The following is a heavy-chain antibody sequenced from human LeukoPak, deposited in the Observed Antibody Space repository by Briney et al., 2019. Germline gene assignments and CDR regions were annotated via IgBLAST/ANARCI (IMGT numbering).Heavy chain of an antibody. CDR2: LYSRGSP. CDR3: ARLQPNSGEWAFDI. V-gene: IGHV4-59*01. CDR1: GASISTYY. D-gene: IGHD1-1*01. J-gene: IGHJ3*02. Sequence: PSETLSLTCTVSGASISTYYWSWIRQSPGKGLEWIGYLYSRGSPNYNPSLKRRVTISADTSKNHFSLTLSSVTAADTAVYYCARLQPNSGEWAFDIWGQGTMVTVSS.